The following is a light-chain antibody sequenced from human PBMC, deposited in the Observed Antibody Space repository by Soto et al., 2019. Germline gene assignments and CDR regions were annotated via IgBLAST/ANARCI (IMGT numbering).Light chain of an antibody. V-gene: IGLV2-14*01. Sequence: QSALTQPASVSGSPGQSITISCTGTSSDVGGYNYVPWYQQHPGKAPKLMIYDVSNRPSGVSNRFSGSKSGNTASLTISGLQAEDEADYYCSSYTSSIPYVFGTGTKLTVL. CDR1: SSDVGGYNY. CDR3: SSYTSSIPYV. J-gene: IGLJ1*01. CDR2: DVS.